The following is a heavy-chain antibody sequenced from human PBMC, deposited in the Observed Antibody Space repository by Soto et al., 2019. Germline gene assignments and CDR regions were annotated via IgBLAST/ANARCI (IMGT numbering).Heavy chain of an antibody. CDR1: GYTFTGYY. J-gene: IGHJ6*02. D-gene: IGHD5-12*01. V-gene: IGHV1-2*02. CDR2: INPNSGGT. Sequence: SVKVSCKASGYTFTGYYMHWVRQAPGQGLEWMGWINPNSGGTNYAQKFQGRVTMTRDTSISTAYMELSRLRSDDTAVYYCARDIVATIGSYGMDVWGQGTTVTVSS. CDR3: ARDIVATIGSYGMDV.